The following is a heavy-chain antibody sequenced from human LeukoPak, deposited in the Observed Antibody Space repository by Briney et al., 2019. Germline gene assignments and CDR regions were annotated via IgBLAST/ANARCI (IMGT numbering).Heavy chain of an antibody. CDR2: IYYSGSA. J-gene: IGHJ4*02. D-gene: IGHD6-13*01. Sequence: SQTLSLTCTVSGGSISSYYWSWIRQPPGKGLEWIGYIYYSGSANYNPSLKSRVTISVDTSKNQFSLKLSSVTAADTAVYYCARHGGQQLTLDYWGQGTLVTVSS. CDR1: GGSISSYY. CDR3: ARHGGQQLTLDY. V-gene: IGHV4-59*08.